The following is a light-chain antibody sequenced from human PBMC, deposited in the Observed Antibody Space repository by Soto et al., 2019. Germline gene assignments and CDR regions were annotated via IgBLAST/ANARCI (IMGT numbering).Light chain of an antibody. J-gene: IGKJ4*01. CDR3: QQIYSAPLT. V-gene: IGKV3-20*01. CDR1: QSISGSF. CDR2: GAS. Sequence: EVVLTQFPGTLSLSPGERATLSCRASQSISGSFLAWYQQKPGQAPRLLLYGASIRATGIPDRFSGSESGTDFTLTISSLQPEDFATYFCQQIYSAPLTFGGGTKVEIK.